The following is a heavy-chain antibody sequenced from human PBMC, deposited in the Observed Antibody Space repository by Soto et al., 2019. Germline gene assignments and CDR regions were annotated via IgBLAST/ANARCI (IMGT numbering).Heavy chain of an antibody. D-gene: IGHD3-10*01. CDR1: GFTFSSYA. CDR2: ISGSGGST. CDR3: ANDNSGITMVRGVNWFDP. Sequence: GGSLRLSCAASGFTFSSYAMSWVRQAPGKGLEWVSAISGSGGSTYYADYVKGRCTMSRDNSKNTLYLQMNSLRAEETVVYYCANDNSGITMVRGVNWFDPWGQGTLVTVSS. J-gene: IGHJ5*02. V-gene: IGHV3-23*01.